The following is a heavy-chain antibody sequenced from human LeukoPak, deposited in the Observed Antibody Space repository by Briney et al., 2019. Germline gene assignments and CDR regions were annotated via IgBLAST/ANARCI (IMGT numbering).Heavy chain of an antibody. Sequence: SETLPLTCTVSGGSINSYYWSWIRQPPGKGLEWIGYIYYSGSTNYNPSLKSRVTISIDTSKNQFSLKLSSVTAADTAVYYCARIPVYYSSGSYHFDLWGRGTLVTVSS. CDR1: GGSINSYY. V-gene: IGHV4-59*08. CDR3: ARIPVYYSSGSYHFDL. J-gene: IGHJ2*01. D-gene: IGHD3-10*01. CDR2: IYYSGST.